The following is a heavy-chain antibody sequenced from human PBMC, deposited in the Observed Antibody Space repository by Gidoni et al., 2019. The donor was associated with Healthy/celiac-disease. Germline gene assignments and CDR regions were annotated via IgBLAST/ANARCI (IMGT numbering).Heavy chain of an antibody. V-gene: IGHV6-1*01. Sequence: QVQLQQSGLGLVKPSQTLPLTFAIPGDILPSHSAAWNWIRQSPSRGLAWLGRTYYRSKWYNDYAGSVKSRITINPDTSKNQFSLQLNSVTPEDTAVYDGARERLIAAAGNWFDPWGQGTLVTVSS. CDR2: TYYRSKWYN. D-gene: IGHD6-13*01. CDR3: ARERLIAAAGNWFDP. J-gene: IGHJ5*02. CDR1: GDILPSHSAA.